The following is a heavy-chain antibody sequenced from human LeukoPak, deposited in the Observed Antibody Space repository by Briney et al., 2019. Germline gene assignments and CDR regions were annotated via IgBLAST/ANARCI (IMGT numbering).Heavy chain of an antibody. D-gene: IGHD2-2*01. V-gene: IGHV1-8*01. CDR2: MNPNSGNT. CDR1: GYTFTSHD. Sequence: ASVNVSCKASGYTFTSHDINWVRQASGQGLEWMGWMNPNSGNTGYAQKFQGRVTMTRDNSIKTAYMELSGLRSEDTAVYYCTRAGRKYAFENWGQGTLVTVSS. CDR3: TRAGRKYAFEN. J-gene: IGHJ4*02.